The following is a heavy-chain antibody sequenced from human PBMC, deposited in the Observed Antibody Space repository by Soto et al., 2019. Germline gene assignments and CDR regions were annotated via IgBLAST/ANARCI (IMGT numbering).Heavy chain of an antibody. CDR1: GGTFSSYA. V-gene: IGHV1-69*01. Sequence: QVQLVQSGAEVQRPGSSVRVSCKTSGGTFSSYAISWMRQAPGQGLEWVGGIIPIFGTTDYAQKFQGRVTITADESTYTVYMDLSSLRSEDTAVYYCARQVRIADRTFDYWGQGSLVTVSS. D-gene: IGHD6-6*01. CDR2: IIPIFGTT. J-gene: IGHJ4*02. CDR3: ARQVRIADRTFDY.